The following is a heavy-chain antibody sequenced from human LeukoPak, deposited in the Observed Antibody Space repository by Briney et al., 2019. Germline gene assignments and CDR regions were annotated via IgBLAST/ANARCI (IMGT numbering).Heavy chain of an antibody. CDR3: ARGTEQYYYYYMDV. D-gene: IGHD2-8*02. CDR2: IYTSGST. CDR1: GGSISSYY. J-gene: IGHJ6*03. V-gene: IGHV4-4*07. Sequence: SETLSLTCTVSGGSISSYYWSWIRQPAGKGLEWIGRIYTSGSTNYNPSLKSRVTMSVDTSKNQFSLKLSSVTAADTAVYYCARGTEQYYYYYMDVWGKGTTVTVSS.